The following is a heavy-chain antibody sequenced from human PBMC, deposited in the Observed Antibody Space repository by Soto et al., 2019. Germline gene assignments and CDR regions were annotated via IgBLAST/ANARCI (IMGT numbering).Heavy chain of an antibody. Sequence: QVQLQESGPGLVKPSQTLSLTYTVAGGSISSSGHYWSLIRQHPGKGLEWIGYTYYSGSTYYNPSPQSRVTISVDTSMNQFSLKVNSVTAADTAVYYCARSRDSSGRLFAYWGQGTLVTVSS. CDR3: ARSRDSSGRLFAY. D-gene: IGHD3-22*01. J-gene: IGHJ4*02. V-gene: IGHV4-31*03. CDR1: GGSISSSGHY. CDR2: TYYSGST.